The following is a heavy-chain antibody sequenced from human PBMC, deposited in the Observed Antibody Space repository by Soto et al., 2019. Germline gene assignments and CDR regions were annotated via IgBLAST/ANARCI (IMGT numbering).Heavy chain of an antibody. CDR1: GYFISSGSY. J-gene: IGHJ4*02. D-gene: IGHD1-1*01. V-gene: IGHV4-38-2*02. Sequence: PSETLSLTCAVSGYFISSGSYWGWIRQPPGKGLEWIGSIYHSGSTYYNASLKSRVTISVDTSKNQFSLKLNSVTATDTAIYYCARELDRYFDYWGQGTLVTAPQ. CDR3: ARELDRYFDY. CDR2: IYHSGST.